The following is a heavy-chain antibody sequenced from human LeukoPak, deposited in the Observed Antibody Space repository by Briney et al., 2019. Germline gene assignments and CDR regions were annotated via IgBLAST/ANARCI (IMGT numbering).Heavy chain of an antibody. CDR2: IYPGDPDT. CDR3: ARKSIIAASYDSDY. V-gene: IGHV5-51*01. Sequence: ESLKISCKGSGYSFTSYWIGGVRQMPGKGLEWMGIIYPGDPDTRYSPSFQGQVTISADKSISTAYLQWSSLKASDTAMYYCARKSIIAASYDSDYWGQGTLVTVSS. CDR1: GYSFTSYW. J-gene: IGHJ4*02. D-gene: IGHD6-13*01.